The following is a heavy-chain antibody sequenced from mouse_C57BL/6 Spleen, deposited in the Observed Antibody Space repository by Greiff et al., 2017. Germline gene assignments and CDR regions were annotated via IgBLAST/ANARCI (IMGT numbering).Heavy chain of an antibody. D-gene: IGHD2-3*01. CDR1: GFTFSDAW. CDR3: TGRSYDPYFDY. CDR2: IRNKANNHAT. V-gene: IGHV6-6*01. J-gene: IGHJ2*01. Sequence: EVKVEESGGGLVQPGGSMKLSCAASGFTFSDAWMDWVRQSPEKGLEWVAEIRNKANNHATYYAESVNGRFTISRDDSKSSVYLQMNSLRAEDTGIYYGTGRSYDPYFDYWGQGTTLTVSS.